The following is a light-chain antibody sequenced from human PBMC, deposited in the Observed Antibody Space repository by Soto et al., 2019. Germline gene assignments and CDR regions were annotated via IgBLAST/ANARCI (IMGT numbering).Light chain of an antibody. CDR3: QQYGSSLWT. J-gene: IGKJ1*01. CDR1: QSVSSY. V-gene: IGKV3-20*01. CDR2: GAS. Sequence: EIVLTQSPGTLSLSPGERATLSCRASQSVSSYLAWYQQKPGQAPSLLIYGASSRAAGIPDRFSGSGSGTDFTLTISRLEAEDFAVYYCQQYGSSLWTFGQGTKVEIK.